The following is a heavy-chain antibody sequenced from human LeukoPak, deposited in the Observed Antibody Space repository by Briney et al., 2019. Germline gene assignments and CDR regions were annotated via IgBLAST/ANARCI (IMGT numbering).Heavy chain of an antibody. CDR2: IKQDGSEK. J-gene: IGHJ4*02. Sequence: GGSLRLSCAASGFTFSSYWMSWVRQAPGKGLEWVANIKQDGSEKDYVDSVKGRFTISRDNAKNSLYLQMNSLRAEDTAVYYCARAPRGVRGVLIHFDYWGQGTLVTVSS. CDR1: GFTFSSYW. V-gene: IGHV3-7*01. CDR3: ARAPRGVRGVLIHFDY. D-gene: IGHD3-10*01.